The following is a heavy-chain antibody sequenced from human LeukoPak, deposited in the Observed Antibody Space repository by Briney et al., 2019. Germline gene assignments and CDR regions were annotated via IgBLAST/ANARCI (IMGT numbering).Heavy chain of an antibody. J-gene: IGHJ4*02. CDR3: ARDHDWAFDY. CDR2: IGGSGSPV. D-gene: IGHD3-9*01. CDR1: GFTFSSYS. V-gene: IGHV3-48*04. Sequence: GGSLRLSCEASGFTFSSYSMNWVRQAPGKGLEWVSYIGGSGSPVDYADSVKGRFTMSRDNTKNSLSLQMNSLRAKDTAVYYCARDHDWAFDYWGQGILVTVSS.